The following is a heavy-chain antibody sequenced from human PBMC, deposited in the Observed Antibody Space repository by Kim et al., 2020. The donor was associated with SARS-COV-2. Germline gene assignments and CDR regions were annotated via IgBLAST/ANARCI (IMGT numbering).Heavy chain of an antibody. J-gene: IGHJ4*02. V-gene: IGHV1-3*04. CDR3: VTTGSDGIFAY. Sequence: ASVKVSCKVSGYTFTASSLHWVRQAPGQGLEWMGGCNTHDHQIKFSQKFQGRLTFTSDTAADTASMELRDLRVGDTAVYYCVTTGSDGIFAYGREGALVT. CDR2: CNTHDHQI. CDR1: GYTFTASS. D-gene: IGHD2-15*01.